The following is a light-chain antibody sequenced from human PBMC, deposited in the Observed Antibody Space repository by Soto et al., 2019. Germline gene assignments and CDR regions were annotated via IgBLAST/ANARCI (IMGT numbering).Light chain of an antibody. J-gene: IGKJ2*01. CDR2: GAS. CDR1: QSFSSSY. V-gene: IGKV3-20*01. Sequence: EIVLTQSPGTLSLSPGERATLSCRASQSFSSSYLGWYQQKPGQTPRLLIYGASRRATGIPDRFSGSGSGTDFPLTISRLEPEDFAVSYCQQYAYLPYAFGQGTKLEIK. CDR3: QQYAYLPYA.